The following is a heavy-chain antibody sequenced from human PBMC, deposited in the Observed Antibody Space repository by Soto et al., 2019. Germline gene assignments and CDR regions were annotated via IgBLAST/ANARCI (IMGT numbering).Heavy chain of an antibody. D-gene: IGHD2-2*01. J-gene: IGHJ4*02. CDR3: ARVRAHLVAATYLDY. CDR2: IYYSGST. V-gene: IGHV4-61*01. Sequence: SETLSLTCTASGGSVSSDSYYWSWIRQPPGKGLEWIGYIYYSGSTNYNPSLKSRVSISKDTSKKQFYLKLRCVDAADMDVYFCARVRAHLVAATYLDYWGQGTLVTVSS. CDR1: GGSVSSDSYY.